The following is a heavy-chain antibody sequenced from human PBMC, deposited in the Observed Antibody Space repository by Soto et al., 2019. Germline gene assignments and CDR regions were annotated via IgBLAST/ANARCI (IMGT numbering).Heavy chain of an antibody. CDR3: AASCWWSGGSCYDDDTDIVTSFDY. D-gene: IGHD2-15*01. V-gene: IGHV1-58*01. CDR1: GFTFTSSA. CDR2: IVVGSGNT. Sequence: GASVKVSCKASGFTFTSSAVQWVRQARGQRLEWIGWIVVGSGNTNYAQKFQERVTITRDMSTSTAYMELSSLRSEDTAVYYCAASCWWSGGSCYDDDTDIVTSFDYWG. J-gene: IGHJ4*01.